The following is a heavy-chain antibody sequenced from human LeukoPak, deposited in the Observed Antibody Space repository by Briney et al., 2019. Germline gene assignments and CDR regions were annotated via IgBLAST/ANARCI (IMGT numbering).Heavy chain of an antibody. Sequence: GASVKVSCKASGYTFTGYYMHWVRQAPGQGLEWMGWINPNNGGTNYAQKFQGRVTMTRDTSISTAYMELSRLTSDDTAVYYCVRDYFRGDIVATIMDFWGQGTLVTVSS. J-gene: IGHJ4*02. V-gene: IGHV1-2*02. D-gene: IGHD5-12*01. CDR2: INPNNGGT. CDR3: VRDYFRGDIVATIMDF. CDR1: GYTFTGYY.